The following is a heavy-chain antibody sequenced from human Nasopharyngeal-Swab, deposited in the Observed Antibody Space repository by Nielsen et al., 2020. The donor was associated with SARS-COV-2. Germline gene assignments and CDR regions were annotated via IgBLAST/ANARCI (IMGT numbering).Heavy chain of an antibody. D-gene: IGHD3-10*01. CDR2: ISSSTSYI. V-gene: IGHV3-21*01. J-gene: IGHJ6*02. Sequence: GESLKISCAASGFTFSNYSMNWVRQAPGKGLEWVSSISSSTSYIYYADSVKGRFTISRENAKNSLYLQMNSLRAEDTAVYYCARDGFGESPYYYYYGMDVWAKGPRSPSP. CDR1: GFTFSNYS. CDR3: ARDGFGESPYYYYYGMDV.